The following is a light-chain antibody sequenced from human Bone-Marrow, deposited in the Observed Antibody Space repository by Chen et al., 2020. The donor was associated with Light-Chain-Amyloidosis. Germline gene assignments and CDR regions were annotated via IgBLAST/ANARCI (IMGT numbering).Light chain of an antibody. CDR2: RDT. Sequence: SSELTQPPSLSASPGQTARITCSGDDLPTKYAYWYQQKPGQAPVLVIHRDTERPSGISERFSGSSSGTTATLTISGVQAEDEADYHCQSADSSGTYEVIFGGGTKLTVL. CDR3: QSADSSGTYEVI. CDR1: DLPTKY. J-gene: IGLJ2*01. V-gene: IGLV3-25*03.